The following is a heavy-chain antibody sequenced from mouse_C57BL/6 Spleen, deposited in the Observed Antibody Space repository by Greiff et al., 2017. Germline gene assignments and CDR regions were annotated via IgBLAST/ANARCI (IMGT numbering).Heavy chain of an antibody. J-gene: IGHJ2*01. CDR2: IRLKSDNYET. CDR1: GFTFSNYW. D-gene: IGHD2-4*01. V-gene: IGHV6-3*01. CDR3: TAGWNYDYFDY. Sequence: EVKLVESGGGLVQPGGSMKLSCVASGFTFSNYWMNWVRQSPEKGLEWVAQIRLKSDNYETHYAGSVKGRFTISRDDSKSSVYLQMNNLRAEDTGIYYCTAGWNYDYFDYWGQGTTLTVSS.